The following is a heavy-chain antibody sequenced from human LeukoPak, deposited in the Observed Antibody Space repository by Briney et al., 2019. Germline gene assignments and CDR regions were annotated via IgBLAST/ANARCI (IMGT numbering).Heavy chain of an antibody. V-gene: IGHV4-59*01. CDR1: GGSISSYY. J-gene: IGHJ4*02. CDR2: IYYSGST. D-gene: IGHD5-18*01. Sequence: PSETLSLTCTVSGGSISSYYWSWIRQPPGKGLEWIGYIYYSGSTNYNPSLKSRVTISVDTSKNQFSLKLSSVTAADTAVYYCARVMDTAMVTGDDYYFDYWGQGTLVTVSS. CDR3: ARVMDTAMVTGDDYYFDY.